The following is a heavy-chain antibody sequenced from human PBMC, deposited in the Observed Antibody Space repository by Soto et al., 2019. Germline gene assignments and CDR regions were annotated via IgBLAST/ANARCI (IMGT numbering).Heavy chain of an antibody. Sequence: QVQLQESGPGLVKPSQTLSLTCTVSGGSISSGGYYWSWIRQHPGKGLEWIGYIYYSGSTYYNPSLKNRVTISVDTSKNQFSLKLSSVTAADTAVYYCAREIVATTADPYYFDYWGQGTLVTVSS. CDR3: AREIVATTADPYYFDY. V-gene: IGHV4-31*03. CDR2: IYYSGST. J-gene: IGHJ4*02. CDR1: GGSISSGGYY. D-gene: IGHD5-12*01.